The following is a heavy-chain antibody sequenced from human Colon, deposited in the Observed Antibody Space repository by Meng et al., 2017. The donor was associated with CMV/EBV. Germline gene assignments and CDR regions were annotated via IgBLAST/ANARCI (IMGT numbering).Heavy chain of an antibody. CDR1: GYTFTNYW. J-gene: IGHJ4*02. Sequence: GESLKISCQGSGYTFTNYWIAWVRQMPGKGLEWVGIIYPGDSDITYSPSFQGQVTISADRSINTAYLQWNSLKASDTAMYYCARTGGGYCTSISCLYYWGQGTLVTVSS. CDR3: ARTGGGYCTSISCLYY. D-gene: IGHD2-2*01. CDR2: IYPGDSDI. V-gene: IGHV5-51*01.